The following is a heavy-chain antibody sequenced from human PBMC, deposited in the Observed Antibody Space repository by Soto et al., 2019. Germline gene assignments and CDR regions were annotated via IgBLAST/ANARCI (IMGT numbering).Heavy chain of an antibody. CDR3: ARQGSGSYYFDY. Sequence: EVQLVESGGGLVQPGGSLRLSCAASGFTFSSYAMHWVRQAPGKGLEYVSAISSNGGSTYYANSVKGRFTISRDNSKNTLYLQMGSLRAEDMAVYYFARQGSGSYYFDYWGQGTLVTVSS. CDR1: GFTFSSYA. D-gene: IGHD2-15*01. CDR2: ISSNGGST. V-gene: IGHV3-64*01. J-gene: IGHJ4*02.